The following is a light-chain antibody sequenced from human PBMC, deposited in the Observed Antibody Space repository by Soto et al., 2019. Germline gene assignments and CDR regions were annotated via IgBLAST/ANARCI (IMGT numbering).Light chain of an antibody. J-gene: IGKJ5*01. CDR2: SAS. V-gene: IGKV1-39*01. CDR3: QQCHATPLT. Sequence: VPLSLSPCSLSTPIGDRGTITCRSCQCKNIYLNWYRQKPGKAPELLIYSASNLQSGVPSRFSGSGYGTDFTLTITTLQPEDVGIYYCQQCHATPLTFGQGTRLEIK. CDR1: QCKNIY.